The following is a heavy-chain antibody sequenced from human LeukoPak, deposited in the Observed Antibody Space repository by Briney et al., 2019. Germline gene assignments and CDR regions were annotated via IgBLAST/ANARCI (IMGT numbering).Heavy chain of an antibody. D-gene: IGHD6-19*01. CDR1: GFTFSSYG. CDR3: ARDLAAAVAAIYYGMDV. J-gene: IGHJ6*02. Sequence: GGSLRLSCAASGFTFSSYGMHWVCQAPGKGLEWVAFIRYDGSNKYYADSVKGRFTISRDNSKNTLYLQMNSLRAEDTAVYYCARDLAAAVAAIYYGMDVWGQGTTVTVSS. CDR2: IRYDGSNK. V-gene: IGHV3-30*02.